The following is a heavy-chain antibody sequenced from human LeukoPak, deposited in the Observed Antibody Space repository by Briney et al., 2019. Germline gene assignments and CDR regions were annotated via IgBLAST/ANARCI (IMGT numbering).Heavy chain of an antibody. CDR1: GFTFSSYS. J-gene: IGHJ4*02. Sequence: PGGSLRLSCAASGFTFSSYSMNWVRQAPGKGLEWVSTISGSAGNTYYADSVKGRFTISRDNSKKTLYLQMNSLRAEDTAVYYCAKDRSYDSSGYSAGTSFDYWGQGTLVTVSS. V-gene: IGHV3-23*01. CDR2: ISGSAGNT. D-gene: IGHD3-22*01. CDR3: AKDRSYDSSGYSAGTSFDY.